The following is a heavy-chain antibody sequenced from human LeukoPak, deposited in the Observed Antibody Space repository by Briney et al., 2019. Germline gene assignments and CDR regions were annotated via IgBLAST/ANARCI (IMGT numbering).Heavy chain of an antibody. J-gene: IGHJ4*02. CDR1: GFTFSSYA. D-gene: IGHD5-24*01. V-gene: IGHV3-30*04. CDR2: ISYDGSNK. Sequence: PGGSLRLSCAASGFTFSSYAMHWVRQAPGKGLEWVAVISYDGSNKYYADSVKGRFTISRDNSKNTLYLQMNSLRAEDTAVYYCARSGDGYNFGYRGQGTLVTVSS. CDR3: ARSGDGYNFGY.